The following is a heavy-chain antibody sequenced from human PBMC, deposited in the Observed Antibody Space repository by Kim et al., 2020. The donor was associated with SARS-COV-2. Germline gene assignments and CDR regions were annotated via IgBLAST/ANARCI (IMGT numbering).Heavy chain of an antibody. J-gene: IGHJ6*02. V-gene: IGHV3-48*02. Sequence: GGSLRLSCAASGFTFSSYSMNWVRQAPGKGLEWVSYISSSSSTIYYADSVKGRFTISRDNAKNSLYLQMNSLRDEDTAVYYCARDGTVATIQYYYGMDVWGQGTTVTVSS. CDR3: ARDGTVATIQYYYGMDV. CDR1: GFTFSSYS. CDR2: ISSSSSTI. D-gene: IGHD5-12*01.